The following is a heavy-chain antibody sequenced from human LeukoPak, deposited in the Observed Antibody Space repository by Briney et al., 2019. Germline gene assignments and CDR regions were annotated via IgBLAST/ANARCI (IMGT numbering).Heavy chain of an antibody. J-gene: IGHJ4*02. CDR3: ASRPLYYYDSSGYPDPDY. CDR1: GYTLTELS. CDR2: FDPEDGET. Sequence: EASVKVSCKVSGYTLTELSMHWVQQAPGKGLEWMGGFDPEDGETIYAQKFQGRVTITADKSTSTAYMELSSLRSEDTAVYYCASRPLYYYDSSGYPDPDYWGQGTLVTVSS. V-gene: IGHV1-24*01. D-gene: IGHD3-22*01.